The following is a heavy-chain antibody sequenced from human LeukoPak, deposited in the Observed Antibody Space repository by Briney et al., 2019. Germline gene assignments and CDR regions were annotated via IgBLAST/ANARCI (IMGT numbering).Heavy chain of an antibody. V-gene: IGHV4-38-2*02. J-gene: IGHJ4*02. Sequence: PSETLSLTCTVSGYSISSGYYWGWIRQPPGKGLGWIGSIYHSGSTYYNPSLKSRVTISVDTSKNQFSLKLSSVTAADTAVYYCAKEDYGALDYWGQGTLVTVSS. CDR2: IYHSGST. CDR3: AKEDYGALDY. CDR1: GYSISSGYY. D-gene: IGHD4-17*01.